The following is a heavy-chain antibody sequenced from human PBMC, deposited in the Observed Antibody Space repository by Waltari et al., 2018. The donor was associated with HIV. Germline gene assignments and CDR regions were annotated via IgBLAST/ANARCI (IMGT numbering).Heavy chain of an antibody. J-gene: IGHJ4*02. CDR1: GFTFRCYG. V-gene: IGHV3-30*02. Sequence: QVRLVESGGGVVPPGGCRRLSCAASGFTFRCYGIHWVRQAHGKGLEWVAFIRHDYSNRDYGESVKAILTISTDNAMNTVDRRMNNLKADDTAVYYCGKDSNYFYDSTGYYCDVWGQGTLVTIAS. D-gene: IGHD3-3*01. CDR2: IRHDYSNR. CDR3: GKDSNYFYDSTGYYCDV.